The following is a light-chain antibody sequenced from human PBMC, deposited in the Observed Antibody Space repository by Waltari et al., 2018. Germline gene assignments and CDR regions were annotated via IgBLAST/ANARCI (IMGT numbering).Light chain of an antibody. V-gene: IGKV4-1*01. CDR2: GAS. Sequence: EIVMTQSPDSLAVCLGERATINCKSSQTILHSSSNKNYLAWYQQKPGQPPKLLIYGASTRESGVPDRFSGSGSGTDFTLTISGLQAEDVAVYYCHQYYSAPRTFGQGTKVEIK. CDR3: HQYYSAPRT. CDR1: QTILHSSSNKNY. J-gene: IGKJ1*01.